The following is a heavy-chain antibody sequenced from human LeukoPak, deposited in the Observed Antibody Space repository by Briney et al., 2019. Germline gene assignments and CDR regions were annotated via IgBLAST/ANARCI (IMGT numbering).Heavy chain of an antibody. CDR1: GFTISSYA. CDR2: ISGSGGST. Sequence: PGGSLRLSCAASGFTISSYAMSWVRQAPGKGLEWVSAISGSGGSTYYADSVKGRFTISRDNSKNTLYLQMNSLRAEDTAVYYCAKDLPGTTPYYYYYMDVWGKGTTVTVSS. D-gene: IGHD1-1*01. CDR3: AKDLPGTTPYYYYYMDV. J-gene: IGHJ6*03. V-gene: IGHV3-23*01.